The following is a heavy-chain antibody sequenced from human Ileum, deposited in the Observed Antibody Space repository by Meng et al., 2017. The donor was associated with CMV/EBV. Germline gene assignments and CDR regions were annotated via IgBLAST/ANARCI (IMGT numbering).Heavy chain of an antibody. CDR1: GDSYSSCTLY. D-gene: IGHD4/OR15-4a*01. CDR3: ARGCAKAVLPLDY. Sequence: VQLLGPGRGLVQPSPSLSLSCAVSGDSYSSCTLYWSCLRSSTGKGREWSVHIDDSGRSYYNPLNHRFIIITVDTTKTQYFQKLSFGTDEETALYYWARGCAKAVLPLDYWGQGTLVTVSS. J-gene: IGHJ4*02. V-gene: IGHV4-30-4*08. CDR2: IDDSGRS.